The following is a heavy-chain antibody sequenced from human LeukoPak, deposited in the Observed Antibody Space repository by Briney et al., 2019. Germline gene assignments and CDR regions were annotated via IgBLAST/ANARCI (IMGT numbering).Heavy chain of an antibody. Sequence: SETLSLTCTVSGDSISTSNSYWGWIRQPPGKGLEWIGSIYYSGNTYYNASLKSRLTISPDTSKNQFSLKLTSVTAADTAVYYCTREVRSAWASFDPWGQGTLVIVSS. CDR3: TREVRSAWASFDP. D-gene: IGHD1-26*01. V-gene: IGHV4-39*07. CDR1: GDSISTSNSY. CDR2: IYYSGNT. J-gene: IGHJ5*02.